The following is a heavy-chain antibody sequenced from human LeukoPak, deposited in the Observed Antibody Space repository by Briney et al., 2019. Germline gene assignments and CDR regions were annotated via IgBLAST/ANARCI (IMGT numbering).Heavy chain of an antibody. CDR3: STEDKYCTSTTCGDF. CDR2: ITPSGGT. V-gene: IGHV1-2*02. D-gene: IGHD2-2*01. CDR1: GYTFTSYA. Sequence: ASVKVSCKASGYTFTSYAMHWVRQAPGQGLEWMGWITPSGGTNYPQKFQDRVTMTRDTSTSTAYLELSGLTSDDTAVYYCSTEDKYCTSTTCGDFWGQGTLVTVSS. J-gene: IGHJ4*02.